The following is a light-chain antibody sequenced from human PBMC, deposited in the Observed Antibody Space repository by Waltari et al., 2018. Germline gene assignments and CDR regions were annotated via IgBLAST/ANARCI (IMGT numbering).Light chain of an antibody. J-gene: IGLJ2*01. V-gene: IGLV3-19*01. CDR2: GPD. Sequence: SSDLTQDPSLSVALGQTVRITCQGDSPSRYYASWYQQRPGQAPILFLYGPDHRPPGIPDRFSGSTSGNTASLTITGAQAEDEADYYCHSRETFSTRLFGGGTRLTV. CDR3: HSRETFSTRL. CDR1: SPSRYY.